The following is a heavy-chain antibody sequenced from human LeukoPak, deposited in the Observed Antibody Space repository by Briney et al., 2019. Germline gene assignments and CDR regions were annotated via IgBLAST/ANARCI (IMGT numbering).Heavy chain of an antibody. CDR3: ARDQTPFY. J-gene: IGHJ4*02. Sequence: GGSLRLSCAASGFTFSSYEMNWFRQAPGKGLEWVAYISNGGSTTYYADSVKGRFTISRDNAKSSMWLQMNSLRAEDTAVYYCARDQTPFYWGQGSLVTVSS. CDR2: ISNGGSTT. V-gene: IGHV3-48*03. D-gene: IGHD2-15*01. CDR1: GFTFSSYE.